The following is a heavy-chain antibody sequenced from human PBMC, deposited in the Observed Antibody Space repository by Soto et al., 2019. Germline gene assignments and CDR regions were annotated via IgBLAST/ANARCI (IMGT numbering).Heavy chain of an antibody. J-gene: IGHJ5*02. CDR1: GYTFTSYA. CDR2: INAGNGNT. D-gene: IGHD6-13*01. V-gene: IGHV1-3*01. Sequence: QVQLVQSGAEVKKPGASVKVSCKASGYTFTSYAMHWVRQAPGQRLEWMGWINAGNGNTKYSQKFQGRVTITRDTYGSTAYMELSSLRSDDTAVYYFAITGSSSCYWFDPWGPVTLGTVSS. CDR3: AITGSSSCYWFDP.